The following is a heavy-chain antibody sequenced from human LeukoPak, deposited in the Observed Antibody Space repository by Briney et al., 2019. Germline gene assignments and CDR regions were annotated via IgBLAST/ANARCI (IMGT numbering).Heavy chain of an antibody. V-gene: IGHV4-61*01. CDR1: GGSVSSGSYY. J-gene: IGHJ6*02. D-gene: IGHD1-26*01. Sequence: PAETLSLTCTVSGGSVSSGSYYWSWIRQPPGTGLEWIGCIYYSGSTNYNPSLKSRVTISVDTSKNQFSLKLSSVTAADTAVYYCARDIVGASYYYYGMDVWGQGTTVTVSS. CDR2: IYYSGST. CDR3: ARDIVGASYYYYGMDV.